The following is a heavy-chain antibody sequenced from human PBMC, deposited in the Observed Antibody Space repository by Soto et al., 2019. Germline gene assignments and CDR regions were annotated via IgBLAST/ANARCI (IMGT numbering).Heavy chain of an antibody. CDR3: AKDRGGSTWGGYYYGMDV. V-gene: IGHV3-30*18. Sequence: PGGSLRLSCAASGFTFSSYGMHWVRQAPGKGLEWVAVISYDGSNKYYADSVKGRFTISRDNSKNTLYLQMNSLRAEDTAVYYCAKDRGGSTWGGYYYGMDVWGQGTTVTVSS. CDR2: ISYDGSNK. CDR1: GFTFSSYG. J-gene: IGHJ6*02. D-gene: IGHD3-10*01.